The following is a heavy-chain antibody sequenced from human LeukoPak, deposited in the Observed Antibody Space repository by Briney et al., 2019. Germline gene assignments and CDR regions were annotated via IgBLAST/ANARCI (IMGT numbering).Heavy chain of an antibody. CDR1: GYTLTELS. CDR3: AARYSGSYESLVDY. Sequence: GASVKVSCKVSGYTLTELSMHWVRQAPGKGLEWMGGFDPEDGETIYAQKFQGRVTMTEDTSTDTAYMELSSLRSEDTAVYYCAARYSGSYESLVDYWGQGTLDTVSS. D-gene: IGHD1-26*01. CDR2: FDPEDGET. J-gene: IGHJ4*02. V-gene: IGHV1-24*01.